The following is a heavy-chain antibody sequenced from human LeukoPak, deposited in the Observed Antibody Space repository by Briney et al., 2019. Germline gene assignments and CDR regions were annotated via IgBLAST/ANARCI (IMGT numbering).Heavy chain of an antibody. CDR2: ISGSGGST. D-gene: IGHD6-13*01. V-gene: IGHV3-23*01. CDR1: GFTFDDYG. Sequence: PGGSLRLSCAASGFTFDDYGMSWVRQAPGKGLEWVSAISGSGGSTYYADSVKGRFTISRDNSKNTLYLQMNSLRAEDTAVYYCANTRRYSSSWYGEPPYDYWGQGTLVTVSS. CDR3: ANTRRYSSSWYGEPPYDY. J-gene: IGHJ4*02.